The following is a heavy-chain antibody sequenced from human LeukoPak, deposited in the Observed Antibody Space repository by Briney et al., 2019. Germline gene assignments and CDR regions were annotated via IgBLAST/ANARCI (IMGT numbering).Heavy chain of an antibody. V-gene: IGHV4-38-2*02. CDR1: DYSISSDDYY. CDR3: ARGSRTIFGVVIIRNWFDP. CDR2: IFHSGST. J-gene: IGHJ5*02. D-gene: IGHD3-3*01. Sequence: SETLSLTCIVSDYSISSDDYYWGWIRQPPEKGLEWIGSIFHSGSTYYNPSLKSRVTISVDTSKNQFSLKLSSVTAADTAVYYCARGSRTIFGVVIIRNWFDPWGQGTLVTVSS.